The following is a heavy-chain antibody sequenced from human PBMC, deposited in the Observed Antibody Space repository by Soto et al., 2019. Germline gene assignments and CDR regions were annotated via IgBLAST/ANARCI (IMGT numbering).Heavy chain of an antibody. CDR2: IIPIFITT. CDR3: AREVAADGTFREDVFDI. CDR1: GGTFSNHA. J-gene: IGHJ3*02. V-gene: IGHV1-69*12. D-gene: IGHD6-13*01. Sequence: QVHLVQSGAEVQKPGSSVKVSCKAPGGTFSNHAINWVRQAPGQGLEWMGRIIPIFITTNYAQKFQGRVTMTEDESTITDYLEMSSLKHDDTAVYYCAREVAADGTFREDVFDIWGQGTLVTVSS.